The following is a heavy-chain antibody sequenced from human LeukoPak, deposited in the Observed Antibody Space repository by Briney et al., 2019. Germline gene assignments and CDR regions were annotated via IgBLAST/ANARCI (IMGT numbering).Heavy chain of an antibody. V-gene: IGHV1-24*01. Sequence: ASVKVSCKVSGYTLTELSMHWVRQAPGKGLEWMGGFDPEDGETIYAQKFQGRVTITADESTSTAYMELSSLRSEDTAVYYCARGLGIAAAGTASVNIWGQGTMVTVSS. CDR1: GYTLTELS. CDR3: ARGLGIAAAGTASVNI. D-gene: IGHD6-13*01. J-gene: IGHJ3*02. CDR2: FDPEDGET.